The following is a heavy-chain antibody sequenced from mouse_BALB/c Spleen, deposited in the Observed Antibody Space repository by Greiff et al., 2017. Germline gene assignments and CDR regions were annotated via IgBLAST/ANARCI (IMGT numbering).Heavy chain of an antibody. D-gene: IGHD1-1*01. CDR3: TRVYYYGSSPFDY. Sequence: LQQPGSELVRPGASVKLSCKASGYTFTSYWMHWVKQRPGQGLEWIGNIYPGSGSTNYDEKFKSKATLTVDTSSSTAYMQLSSLTSEDSAVYYCTRVYYYGSSPFDYWGQGTTLTVSS. CDR1: GYTFTSYW. V-gene: IGHV1S22*01. CDR2: IYPGSGST. J-gene: IGHJ2*01.